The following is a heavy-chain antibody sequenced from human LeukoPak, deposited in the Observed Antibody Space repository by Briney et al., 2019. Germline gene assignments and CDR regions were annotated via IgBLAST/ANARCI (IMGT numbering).Heavy chain of an antibody. Sequence: SETLSLTCTVSTGSISSYFWSWIRQPPGKGLEWIGYIYYSGSTNYNPSLKSRVTISVDTSKNQFSLKLSSVTAADTAVYYCARGGGVQTPFDPWGQGTLVTVSS. CDR2: IYYSGST. J-gene: IGHJ5*02. V-gene: IGHV4-59*01. D-gene: IGHD3-16*01. CDR3: ARGGGVQTPFDP. CDR1: TGSISSYF.